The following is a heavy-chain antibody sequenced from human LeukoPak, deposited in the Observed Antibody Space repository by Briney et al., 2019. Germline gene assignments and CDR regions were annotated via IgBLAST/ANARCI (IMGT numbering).Heavy chain of an antibody. CDR2: IYYTGST. Sequence: PSETLSLTCTVPGGSISSYYWSWIRQPPGKGLEWIGSIYYTGSTYYNPSLKSRVTISVDTSMNQFSLKLSSVTAADTAVYYCARDLILAGNVDYWGQGTLVTVSS. D-gene: IGHD6-13*01. CDR1: GGSISSYY. V-gene: IGHV4-59*12. CDR3: ARDLILAGNVDY. J-gene: IGHJ4*02.